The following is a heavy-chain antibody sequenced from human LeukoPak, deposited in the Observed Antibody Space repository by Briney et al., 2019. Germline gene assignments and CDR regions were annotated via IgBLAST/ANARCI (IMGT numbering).Heavy chain of an antibody. Sequence: ASVKVSCTASGYTFTSYGISWVRQAPGQGLEWMGWISAYNGNTNYAQKLQGRVTMTTDTSTSTAYMELRSLRSDDTAVYYCARARYSYGNNWFDPWGQGTLVTVSS. CDR2: ISAYNGNT. CDR3: ARARYSYGNNWFDP. CDR1: GYTFTSYG. D-gene: IGHD5-18*01. J-gene: IGHJ5*02. V-gene: IGHV1-18*01.